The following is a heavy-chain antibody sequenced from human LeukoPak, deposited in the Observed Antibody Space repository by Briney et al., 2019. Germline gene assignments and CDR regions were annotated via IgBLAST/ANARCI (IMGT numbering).Heavy chain of an antibody. J-gene: IGHJ4*02. Sequence: GGSLRLSCAASGFTFSAYWINWVRQGPGKGLVWVALINGDGSTTTHADSVKGRFTISRDNAKNTVYLQMNSLRDEGTAVYYCARDYAGSPDYWGQGTLVTVSS. V-gene: IGHV3-74*01. CDR3: ARDYAGSPDY. D-gene: IGHD3-10*01. CDR1: GFTFSAYW. CDR2: INGDGSTT.